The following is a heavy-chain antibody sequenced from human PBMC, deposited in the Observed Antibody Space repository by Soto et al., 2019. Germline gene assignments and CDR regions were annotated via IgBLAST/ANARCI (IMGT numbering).Heavy chain of an antibody. Sequence: HPGGSLRLSCAASGFTFSSYAMHWVRQAPGKGLEWVAVISYDGSNKYYADSVKGRFTIPRDNSKNTLYLQMNSLRAEDTAVYYCAREYQLPQGYYGMDVWGQGTTVTVSS. CDR2: ISYDGSNK. CDR3: AREYQLPQGYYGMDV. J-gene: IGHJ6*02. V-gene: IGHV3-30-3*01. CDR1: GFTFSSYA. D-gene: IGHD2-2*01.